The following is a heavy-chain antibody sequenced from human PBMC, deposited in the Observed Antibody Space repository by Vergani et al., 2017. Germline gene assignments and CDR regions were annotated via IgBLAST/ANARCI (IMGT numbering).Heavy chain of an antibody. CDR1: GGSISSGDYY. Sequence: QVQLQESGPGLVKPSQTLSLTCTVSGGSISSGDYYWSWIRQPPGKGLEWIGYIYYSGSTSYNPSLKSRVTISVDTSKNQFSLKLSSVTAADTAVYYCARGPRGYSYGSYFDYWGQGTLVTVSS. D-gene: IGHD5-18*01. CDR3: ARGPRGYSYGSYFDY. CDR2: IYYSGST. V-gene: IGHV4-30-4*01. J-gene: IGHJ4*02.